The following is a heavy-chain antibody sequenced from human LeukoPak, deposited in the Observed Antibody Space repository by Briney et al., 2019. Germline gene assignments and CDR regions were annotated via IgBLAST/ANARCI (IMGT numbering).Heavy chain of an antibody. V-gene: IGHV1-8*01. CDR3: ARGLRREQQLLRAFDY. CDR2: XNPNSGNT. Sequence: GASVRVSCKASGYTFTNYDINWVRQASGQGLEWMGWXNPNSGNTGSAQKFQGRVTMTSNTSISTAYMELSSLRSEDTAVYYCARGLRREQQLLRAFDYWGQGTPVTVSS. D-gene: IGHD6-13*01. J-gene: IGHJ4*02. CDR1: GYTFTNYD.